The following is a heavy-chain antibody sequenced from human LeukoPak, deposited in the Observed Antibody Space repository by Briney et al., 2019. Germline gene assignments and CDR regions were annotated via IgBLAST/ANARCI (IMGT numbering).Heavy chain of an antibody. D-gene: IGHD2-2*01. CDR1: GGSISSGDYY. V-gene: IGHV4-30-4*08. CDR2: IYYSGST. CDR3: ARVEVVPAATVDY. Sequence: SETLSLTCTVSGGSISSGDYYWSWIRQPPGKGLEWIGYIYYSGSTYYNPSLKSRVTISVDTSKNQFSLKVSSVTAADTAVYYCARVEVVPAATVDYWGQGTLVTVSS. J-gene: IGHJ4*02.